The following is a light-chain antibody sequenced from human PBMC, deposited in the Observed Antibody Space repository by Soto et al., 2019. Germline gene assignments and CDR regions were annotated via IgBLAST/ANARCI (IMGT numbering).Light chain of an antibody. V-gene: IGLV2-8*01. CDR3: SSFTDGNNLV. CDR1: SSDIGGYNS. J-gene: IGLJ1*01. CDR2: DVT. Sequence: QSVLTQSPSASGSPGQSVTISCTGTSSDIGGYNSVSWYQQHPGKAPKVMIYDVTKRPSGVPDRFSGSKPGNTASLTVSALQAEDEADYYYSSFTDGNNLVIGAGTKV.